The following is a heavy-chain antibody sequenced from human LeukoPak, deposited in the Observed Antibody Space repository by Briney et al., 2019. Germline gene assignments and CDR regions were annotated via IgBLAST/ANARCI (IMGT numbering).Heavy chain of an antibody. CDR3: ARHNRTSPYGGLDP. D-gene: IGHD2-21*01. J-gene: IGHJ5*02. V-gene: IGHV4-4*09. CDR2: IYTSGST. CDR1: GGSISSYY. Sequence: SETLSLTCTVSGGSISSYYWSWIRQPPGKGLEWIGYIYTSGSTNYNPSLKSRVTISVDTSKNQFSLKLSSVTAADTAVYYCARHNRTSPYGGLDPWGQGTLVTVSS.